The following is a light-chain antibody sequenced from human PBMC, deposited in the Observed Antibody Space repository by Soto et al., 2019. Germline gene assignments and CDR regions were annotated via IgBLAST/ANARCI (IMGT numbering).Light chain of an antibody. V-gene: IGLV1-40*01. Sequence: SVLTQPPSVSGAPGQRVTISCTGSSSNIGAGYDVHWYQQFPGTAPKFLIYVNNNRPSGVPDRFSGSKSGTSASLAITGLQAEDEADYYCQSYDSSLSGWVFGGGTKLTVL. CDR3: QSYDSSLSGWV. J-gene: IGLJ3*02. CDR2: VNN. CDR1: SSNIGAGYD.